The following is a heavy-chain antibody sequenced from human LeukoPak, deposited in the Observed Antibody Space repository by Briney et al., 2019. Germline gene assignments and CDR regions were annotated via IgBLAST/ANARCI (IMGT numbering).Heavy chain of an antibody. V-gene: IGHV3-53*01. CDR2: IFSGGTT. D-gene: IGHD1-26*01. Sequence: GGSLRLSCAASGFTFSSYWMHWVRQAPGKGLEWVSTIFSGGTTDYADSVKGRFTISRDNSKNTVSLQMNNLRVDDTAVYYCAGTTSSWGYFYMDVWGKGTTVTVSS. CDR3: AGTTSSWGYFYMDV. CDR1: GFTFSSYW. J-gene: IGHJ6*03.